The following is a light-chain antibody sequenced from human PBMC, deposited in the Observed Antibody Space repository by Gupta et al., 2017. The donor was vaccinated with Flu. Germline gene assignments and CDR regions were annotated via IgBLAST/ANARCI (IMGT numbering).Light chain of an antibody. CDR2: WAS. CDR3: LQEDYSPRT. J-gene: IGKJ1*01. Sequence: DIVLTQSPGSLAVSLGERATIKCKSSQSGLYSPNNEKCLAWYQQKPGQPPKLLIYWASSREYGVPERFSGSGSGTDFTLTISSRQAEEVALYYCLQEDYSPRTFGQGTKVEIK. V-gene: IGKV4-1*01. CDR1: QSGLYSPNNEKC.